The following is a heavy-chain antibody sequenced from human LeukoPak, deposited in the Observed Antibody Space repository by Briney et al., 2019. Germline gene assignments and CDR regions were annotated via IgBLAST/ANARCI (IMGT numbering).Heavy chain of an antibody. CDR3: ARGVAGAFDI. Sequence: GGSLRLSCAASGFTFSSYWMHWVRQAPGKGLEWVSLISWDGGSTYYADSVKGRFTISRDNSKNSLYLQMNSLRAEDTALYYCARGVAGAFDIWGQGTMVTVSS. J-gene: IGHJ3*02. D-gene: IGHD3-10*01. CDR2: ISWDGGST. CDR1: GFTFSSYW. V-gene: IGHV3-43D*03.